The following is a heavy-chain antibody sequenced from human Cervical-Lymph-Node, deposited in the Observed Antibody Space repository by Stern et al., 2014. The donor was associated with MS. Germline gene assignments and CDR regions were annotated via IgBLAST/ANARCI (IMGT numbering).Heavy chain of an antibody. D-gene: IGHD3-22*01. CDR3: ARDDDTSTHYSKFDY. J-gene: IGHJ4*02. Sequence: MQLVESGGGVVQPGTSLRLSCVASGFTFRTHGVHWVRQAPGKGLEWVAVAWSNGRKEYFADSVKGRFSISRDNTKNTLYLQMESLRVEDTAVYFCARDDDTSTHYSKFDYWGQGTVVTVSS. V-gene: IGHV3-33*01. CDR1: GFTFRTHG. CDR2: AWSNGRKE.